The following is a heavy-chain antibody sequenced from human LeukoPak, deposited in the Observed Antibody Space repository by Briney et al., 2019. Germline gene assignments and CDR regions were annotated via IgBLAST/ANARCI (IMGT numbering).Heavy chain of an antibody. CDR3: ARAYYYDSKRGDAFDI. V-gene: IGHV1-2*02. D-gene: IGHD3-22*01. J-gene: IGHJ3*02. CDR2: INPNSGGT. CDR1: GYTFTGYY. Sequence: ASVKVSCKASGYTFTGYYMHWVRQAPGQGLEWMGWINPNSGGTNYAQKFQGRVTMTRDTSISTAYMELSRLRPDDTAVYYCARAYYYDSKRGDAFDIWGQGTMVTVSS.